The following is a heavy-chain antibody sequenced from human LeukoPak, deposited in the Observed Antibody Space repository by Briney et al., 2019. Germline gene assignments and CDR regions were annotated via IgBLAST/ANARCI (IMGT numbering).Heavy chain of an antibody. D-gene: IGHD1-26*01. V-gene: IGHV1-69*05. CDR3: ARDSGSYLYFDY. J-gene: IGHJ4*02. Sequence: SVKVSCKASGGTFSSYAISWVRQAPGQGLEWMGGIIPIFGTANYAQKFQGRVTITTDESTSTAYMELSSLRSEDTAVYYCARDSGSYLYFDYRGQGTLVTVSS. CDR1: GGTFSSYA. CDR2: IIPIFGTA.